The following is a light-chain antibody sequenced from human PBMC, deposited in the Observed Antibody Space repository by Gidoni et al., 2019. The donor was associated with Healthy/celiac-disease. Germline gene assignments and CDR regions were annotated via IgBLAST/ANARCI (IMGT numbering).Light chain of an antibody. CDR1: QSVSSY. V-gene: IGKV3-11*01. CDR2: DAS. Sequence: EIVSTQSPATLSLSPGERATLSCRASQSVSSYLAWYQQKPGQAPRLLIYDASNRATGIPARFSGSGSGTDFTLTISSLEPEDFAVYYCQQRSNWLTFGGGTKVEI. J-gene: IGKJ4*01. CDR3: QQRSNWLT.